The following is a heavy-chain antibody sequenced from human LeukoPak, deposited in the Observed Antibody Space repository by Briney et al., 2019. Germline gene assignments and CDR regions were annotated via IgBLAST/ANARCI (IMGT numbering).Heavy chain of an antibody. Sequence: ASVKVSCKASGYTFTSYYMHWVRQAPGQGLGWMGIINPSGGSTSYAQKFQGRVTMTRDTSTSTVYMELSSLRSEDTAVYYCASTVAGGYSLYYFDYWGQGTLVTVSS. J-gene: IGHJ4*02. CDR1: GYTFTSYY. CDR3: ASTVAGGYSLYYFDY. V-gene: IGHV1-46*03. CDR2: INPSGGST. D-gene: IGHD3-22*01.